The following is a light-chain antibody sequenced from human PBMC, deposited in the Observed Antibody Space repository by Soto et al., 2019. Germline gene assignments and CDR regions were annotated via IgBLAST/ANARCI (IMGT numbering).Light chain of an antibody. CDR1: QSISSY. CDR3: QQSYISPYT. J-gene: IGKJ2*01. Sequence: DIQMTQSPSSLSASVGDRVTITCRASQSISSYLHWYQQKPGKAPKFMIYVASPLQSGVPSRFSGSVSGTDFTLTTTSLQPEDFATYYCQQSYISPYTFGQGTKLEIK. V-gene: IGKV1-39*01. CDR2: VAS.